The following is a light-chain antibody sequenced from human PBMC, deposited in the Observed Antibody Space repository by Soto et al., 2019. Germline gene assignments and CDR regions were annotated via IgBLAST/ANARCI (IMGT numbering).Light chain of an antibody. V-gene: IGLV1-40*01. Sequence: QSALTQPPSVSGAPGQRVTISCTGSSSNIGAGYDVHWYHQLPGTAPKLLIYGNSNRPSGVPDRFSGSKSGTSASLAITGLQAEDEADYYCQSYDSSVSGSVFGGGTKLTVL. CDR2: GNS. CDR1: SSNIGAGYD. CDR3: QSYDSSVSGSV. J-gene: IGLJ2*01.